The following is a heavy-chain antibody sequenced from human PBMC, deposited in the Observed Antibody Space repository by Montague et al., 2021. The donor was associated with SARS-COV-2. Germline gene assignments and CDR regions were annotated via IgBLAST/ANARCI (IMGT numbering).Heavy chain of an antibody. Sequence: PALVKPTQTLTLTCTFSGFSLSTSGMRASWIRQPPGKALEWLARXVWDDDKFYSTSLKTRLTISKDTSKNQVVLTMTNMDPVDTATYYCARSYYDILTAYYTPFDYWGQGTPVTVSS. D-gene: IGHD3-9*01. J-gene: IGHJ4*02. CDR2: XVWDDDK. V-gene: IGHV2-70*04. CDR3: ARSYYDILTAYYTPFDY. CDR1: GFSLSTSGMR.